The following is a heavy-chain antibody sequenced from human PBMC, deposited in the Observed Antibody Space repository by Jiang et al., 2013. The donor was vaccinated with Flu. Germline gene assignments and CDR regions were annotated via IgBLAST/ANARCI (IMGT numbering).Heavy chain of an antibody. Sequence: GVVRPGSSLRLSCAASGFIFDIYVIHWVRQAPGKGLEWVASISHDGSENTYADSVKGRLTISRDNSEKTVSLHMNSLRPEDTAIYYCAKGQTVAGEFDSWGQGSLVTVSP. D-gene: IGHD6-19*01. V-gene: IGHV3-30*18. J-gene: IGHJ4*01. CDR2: ISHDGSEN. CDR3: AKGQTVAGEFDS. CDR1: GFIFDIYV.